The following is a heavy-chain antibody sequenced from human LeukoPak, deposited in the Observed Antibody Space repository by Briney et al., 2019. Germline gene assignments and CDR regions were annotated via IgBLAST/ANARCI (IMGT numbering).Heavy chain of an antibody. J-gene: IGHJ6*03. Sequence: GGSLRLSCAASGFTFSSYSMNWVRQAPGKGLEWVSSISSSSSYIYYADSVKGRFTISRDNAKNSLYLQMNSLRAEDTAGYYCARVGCYYGAVRCGRYYYYYYMDVWGKGTTVTISS. CDR1: GFTFSSYS. V-gene: IGHV3-21*01. D-gene: IGHD3-10*01. CDR2: ISSSSSYI. CDR3: ARVGCYYGAVRCGRYYYYYYMDV.